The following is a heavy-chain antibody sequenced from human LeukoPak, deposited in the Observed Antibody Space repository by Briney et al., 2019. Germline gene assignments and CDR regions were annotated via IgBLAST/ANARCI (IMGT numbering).Heavy chain of an antibody. J-gene: IGHJ4*02. Sequence: PSETLSLTCTVSGDSISSYYWSWIRQPAGKGLEWIGHISTSGSTNYNPSLKSRVTMSVDTSKNQFSLKLTSVTAADTAVYYCARDLTFDILTGYYISPFDCWGQGTLVTVSS. CDR3: ARDLTFDILTGYYISPFDC. D-gene: IGHD3-9*01. V-gene: IGHV4-4*07. CDR1: GDSISSYY. CDR2: ISTSGST.